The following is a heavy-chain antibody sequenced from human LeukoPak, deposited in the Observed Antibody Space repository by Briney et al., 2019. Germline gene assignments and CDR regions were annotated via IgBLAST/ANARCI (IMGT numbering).Heavy chain of an antibody. CDR2: SDPEDGET. V-gene: IGHV1-24*01. CDR1: GYTLTELS. D-gene: IGHD2-8*01. CDR3: ATKNGDRHPFDY. Sequence: ASVKVSCKVSGYTLTELSMHWVRQAPGKGLEWMGGSDPEDGETIYAQKFQGRVTMTEDTSTDTAYMELSSLRSEDTAVYYCATKNGDRHPFDYWGQGTLVTVSS. J-gene: IGHJ4*02.